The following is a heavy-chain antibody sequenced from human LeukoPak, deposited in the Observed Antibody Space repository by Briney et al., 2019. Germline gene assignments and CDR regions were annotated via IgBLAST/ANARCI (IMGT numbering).Heavy chain of an antibody. D-gene: IGHD3-9*01. J-gene: IGHJ4*02. V-gene: IGHV3-30-3*01. CDR1: GFTFSSYA. Sequence: GGSLRLSCAASGFTFSSYAMHWVRQAPGKGLEWVAVISYDGSNKYYADSVKGRSTISRDNSKNTLYLQMNSLRAEDTAVYYCAREGRDYYDILTGYYRGPLGYWGQGTLVTVSS. CDR3: AREGRDYYDILTGYYRGPLGY. CDR2: ISYDGSNK.